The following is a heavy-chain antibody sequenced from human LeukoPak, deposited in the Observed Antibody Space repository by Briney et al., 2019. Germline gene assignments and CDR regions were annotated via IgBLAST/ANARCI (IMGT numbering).Heavy chain of an antibody. CDR3: ARDYGVAEGY. CDR1: GFTVSSNY. CDR2: IYSGGST. J-gene: IGHJ4*02. V-gene: IGHV3-53*01. Sequence: TGGSLRLSCAASGFTVSSNYMSWVRQAPGKGLEGVSVIYSGGSTYYADSVKGRFTISRDNSKNTLYLQMNSLRVEDTAVYYCARDYGVAEGYWGQGTLVTVSS. D-gene: IGHD6-19*01.